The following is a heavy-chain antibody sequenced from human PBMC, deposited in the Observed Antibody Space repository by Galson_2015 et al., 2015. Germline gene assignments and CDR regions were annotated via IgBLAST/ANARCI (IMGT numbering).Heavy chain of an antibody. CDR2: IDPSDSYT. CDR1: GYNFTNYR. CDR3: ARHMEDRGVIITLNY. D-gene: IGHD3-10*01. J-gene: IGHJ4*02. Sequence: QSGAEVKKPGESLRISCKGSGYNFTNYRISWVRQMPGKGLEWMGRIDPSDSYTNYSPSFRGHVTISADKSITTAYLQWTSLKASDTAIYYCARHMEDRGVIITLNYWGQGTLATVSS. V-gene: IGHV5-10-1*01.